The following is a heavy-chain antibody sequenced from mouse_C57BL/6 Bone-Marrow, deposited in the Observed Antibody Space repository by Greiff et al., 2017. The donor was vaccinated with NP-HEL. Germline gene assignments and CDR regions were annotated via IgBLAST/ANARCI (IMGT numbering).Heavy chain of an antibody. V-gene: IGHV1-53*01. Sequence: VQLQQPGTELVKPGASVKLSCKASGYTFTSYWMHWVKQRPGQGLEWIGNINPSNGGTNYNEKFKSKATLTVDKSSSTAYVQLSSLTSEDSAVYYCAGYGNYLYYFDYWGQGTTLTVSS. J-gene: IGHJ2*01. CDR2: INPSNGGT. CDR3: AGYGNYLYYFDY. D-gene: IGHD2-1*01. CDR1: GYTFTSYW.